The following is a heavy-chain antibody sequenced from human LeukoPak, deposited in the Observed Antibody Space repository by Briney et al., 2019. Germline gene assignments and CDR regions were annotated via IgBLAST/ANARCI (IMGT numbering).Heavy chain of an antibody. Sequence: GGSLRLSCAASGFIFSRYGMSWVRQAPGKGLEWVSGITASGDSTYYGDSVKGRFTMSRDNSKNTVYLQMNSLRVDDTAVYFCARRDIVVVVSASDYWGQGTLVTVSS. CDR2: ITASGDST. J-gene: IGHJ4*02. V-gene: IGHV3-23*01. D-gene: IGHD2-15*01. CDR3: ARRDIVVVVSASDY. CDR1: GFIFSRYG.